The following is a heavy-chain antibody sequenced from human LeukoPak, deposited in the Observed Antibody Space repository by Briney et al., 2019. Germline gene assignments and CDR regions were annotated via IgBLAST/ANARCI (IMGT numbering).Heavy chain of an antibody. CDR3: ARPLGSLKEYWWCDP. J-gene: IGHJ5*02. CDR1: GYTFSDYY. CDR2: INPKIGGT. D-gene: IGHD2/OR15-2a*01. Sequence: GASGKVSCTASGYTFSDYYIHCLRQAPGQGLEWMGWINPKIGGTNYAQFFPGRVTMARDTSAPTAYIYLTRVLSDEPAVYCCARPLGSLKEYWWCDPWGQGTLVTVSS. V-gene: IGHV1-2*02.